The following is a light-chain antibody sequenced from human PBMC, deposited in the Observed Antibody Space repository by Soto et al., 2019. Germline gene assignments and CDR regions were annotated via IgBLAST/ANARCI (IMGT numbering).Light chain of an antibody. CDR2: GAS. CDR1: QRVSSSY. V-gene: IGKV3-20*01. CDR3: QQYSSSPKYT. Sequence: EIVLTQSPGTLSLSPGERATLSCRASQRVSSSYLAWYQQKPGQAPRLLIYGASSRATGIPDRFSGSGSGTDFTLTISRLESEDFAVYYCQQYSSSPKYTFGQGTKLEIK. J-gene: IGKJ2*01.